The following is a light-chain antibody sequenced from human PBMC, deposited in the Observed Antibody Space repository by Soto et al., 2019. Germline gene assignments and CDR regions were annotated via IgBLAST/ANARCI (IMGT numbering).Light chain of an antibody. J-gene: IGKJ1*01. CDR3: QQGYSTPPWT. Sequence: DIQMTQSPSSLSASVGDRVTITCRASQSIVTYLNWYLQKPGKAPKLLIYAASNLQSGVPSRFSGSGSGTDFTLTISSLQPEDFATYFCQQGYSTPPWTFGQGTKVDIK. CDR1: QSIVTY. CDR2: AAS. V-gene: IGKV1-39*01.